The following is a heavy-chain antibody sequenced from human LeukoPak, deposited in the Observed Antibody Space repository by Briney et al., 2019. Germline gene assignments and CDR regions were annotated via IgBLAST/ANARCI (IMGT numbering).Heavy chain of an antibody. CDR2: IVVGSGNT. Sequence: GTSVKVSCKASGFTFTSSAVQWVRQARGQRLEWIGWIVVGSGNTNYAQKFQERVSITRGMSTSTAYMELSSLRSEDTAVYYCAAEYRALSSSSEDYFDYWGQGTLVTVSS. D-gene: IGHD6-6*01. CDR1: GFTFTSSA. J-gene: IGHJ4*02. V-gene: IGHV1-58*01. CDR3: AAEYRALSSSSEDYFDY.